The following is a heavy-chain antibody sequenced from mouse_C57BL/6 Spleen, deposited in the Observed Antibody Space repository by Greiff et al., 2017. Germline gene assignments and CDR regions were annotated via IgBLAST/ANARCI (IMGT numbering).Heavy chain of an antibody. CDR1: GFNIKDDY. V-gene: IGHV14-4*01. CDR3: TLLRGFAY. J-gene: IGHJ3*01. D-gene: IGHD1-1*01. Sequence: VQLQQSGAELVRPGASVKLSCTASGFNIKDDYMHWVKQRPEQGLEWIGWIDPENGDTEYASKFQGKATITADTSSNPAYLQLSSLTSEDTAVYYCTLLRGFAYWGQGTLVTVSA. CDR2: IDPENGDT.